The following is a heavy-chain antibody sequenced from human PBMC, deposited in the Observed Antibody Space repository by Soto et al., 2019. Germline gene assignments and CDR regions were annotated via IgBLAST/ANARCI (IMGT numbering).Heavy chain of an antibody. Sequence: QVQLVESGGGVVQPGRSLRLSCAASGFTFSSYGMHWVRQAPGKGLEWVAVIWYDGSNKYYADSVKGRFTISRDNSKNTLYLQMNSLRAEDTAVYYCAREGGSYYRFDYWGQGTLVTVSS. J-gene: IGHJ4*02. CDR2: IWYDGSNK. D-gene: IGHD3-10*01. CDR3: AREGGSYYRFDY. V-gene: IGHV3-33*01. CDR1: GFTFSSYG.